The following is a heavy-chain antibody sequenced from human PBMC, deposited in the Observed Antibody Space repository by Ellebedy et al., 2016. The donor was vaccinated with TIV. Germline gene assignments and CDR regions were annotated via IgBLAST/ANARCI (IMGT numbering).Heavy chain of an antibody. CDR3: ASSGAGSDYFDL. CDR2: ISYSGST. D-gene: IGHD3-10*01. J-gene: IGHJ2*01. V-gene: IGHV4-59*01. Sequence: MPSETLSLTCTVSGGSISPYYWSRIRQPPGKGLEWIGYISYSGSTNYNPSLKSRVTISVDTSKNQFSLRLSSVTAADTAVYYGASSGAGSDYFDLWGRGTLVTVSS. CDR1: GGSISPYY.